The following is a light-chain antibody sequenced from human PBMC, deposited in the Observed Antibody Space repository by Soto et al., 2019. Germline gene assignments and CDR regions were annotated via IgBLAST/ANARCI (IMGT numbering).Light chain of an antibody. CDR3: SSYTTTSTVV. Sequence: QSVLTQPASVSGSPGQSITISCTGNTSDVGGYDYVSWFQQYPGKAPSLMLYDVYRRPSGVSYRFSGSKSGNTASLTISGLQAEDEADYYCSSYTTTSTVVFGGGTKVTVL. J-gene: IGLJ2*01. V-gene: IGLV2-14*01. CDR2: DVY. CDR1: TSDVGGYDY.